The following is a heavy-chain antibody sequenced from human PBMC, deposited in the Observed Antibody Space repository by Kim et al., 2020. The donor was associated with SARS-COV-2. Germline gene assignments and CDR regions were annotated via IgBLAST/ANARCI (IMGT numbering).Heavy chain of an antibody. Sequence: SETLSLTCTVSGGSISSSSYYWGWIRQPPGKGLEWIGSIYYSGNTYYNPSLKSRVTISVDTSKNQFSLKLSSVTAADTAVYYCARNEYCSGGSCYTFDYWGQGTLVTVSS. CDR2: IYYSGNT. CDR1: GGSISSSSYY. J-gene: IGHJ4*02. D-gene: IGHD2-15*01. V-gene: IGHV4-39*01. CDR3: ARNEYCSGGSCYTFDY.